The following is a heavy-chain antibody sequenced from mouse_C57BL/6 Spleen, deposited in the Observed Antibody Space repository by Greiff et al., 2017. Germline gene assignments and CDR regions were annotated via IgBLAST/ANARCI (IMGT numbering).Heavy chain of an antibody. CDR2: INPGSGGT. Sequence: QVQLKESGAELVRPGTSVKVSCKASGYAFTNYLIEWVKQRPGQGLEWIGVINPGSGGTNYTEKFKGKATLTADKSSSTAYMQLSSLTSEDSAVYFCARARDVWFAYWGQGTLVTVSA. CDR3: ARARDVWFAY. V-gene: IGHV1-54*01. CDR1: GYAFTNYL. D-gene: IGHD3-3*01. J-gene: IGHJ3*01.